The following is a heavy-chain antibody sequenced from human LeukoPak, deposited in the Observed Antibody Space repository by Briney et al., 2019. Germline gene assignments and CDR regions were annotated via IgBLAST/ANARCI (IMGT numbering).Heavy chain of an antibody. J-gene: IGHJ4*02. CDR2: INHSGST. Sequence: PSETLSLTCAVYGGSFSGYYWSWIRQPPGKGLEWIGEINHSGSTNYNPSLKSRVTISVDTSKNQFSLKLSSVTAADTAVYCCARGITDYDILTGLVQLWGRGTLVTVSS. CDR3: ARGITDYDILTGLVQL. V-gene: IGHV4-34*01. D-gene: IGHD3-9*01. CDR1: GGSFSGYY.